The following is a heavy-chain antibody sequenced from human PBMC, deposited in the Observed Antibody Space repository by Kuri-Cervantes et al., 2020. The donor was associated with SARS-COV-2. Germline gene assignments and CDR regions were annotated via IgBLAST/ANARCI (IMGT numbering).Heavy chain of an antibody. CDR2: ISFDENNK. J-gene: IGHJ6*02. Sequence: GESLKISCAASGFAFRSYGMHWVRQAPGKGLEWVAVISFDENNKRYADSVKGRFSISRDNSKNMLYLQMNSLKVEDTAVYYCAKDLWEWERFYFYGMDVWGQGTTVTVSS. D-gene: IGHD1-26*01. CDR1: GFAFRSYG. CDR3: AKDLWEWERFYFYGMDV. V-gene: IGHV3-30*18.